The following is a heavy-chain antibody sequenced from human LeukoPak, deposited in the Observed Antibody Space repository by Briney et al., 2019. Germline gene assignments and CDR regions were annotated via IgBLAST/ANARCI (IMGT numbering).Heavy chain of an antibody. CDR2: MNPNSGVT. CDR3: ARVSLTMIQGAEPLDY. V-gene: IGHV1-2*02. CDR1: GYTFTGYY. J-gene: IGHJ4*02. D-gene: IGHD3-10*01. Sequence: RASVKVSCKASGYTFTGYYIHWVGQAPGQGLGWMGGMNPNSGVTNYPQKFRGRVTMTRATSISTANMELSRLRSDDTAVYYCARVSLTMIQGAEPLDYWGQGTLVTVSS.